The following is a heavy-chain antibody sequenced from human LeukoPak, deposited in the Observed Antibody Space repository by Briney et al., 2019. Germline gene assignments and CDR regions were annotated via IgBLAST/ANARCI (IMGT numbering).Heavy chain of an antibody. Sequence: ASVKVSCKASGYTFTSYYMHWVRQAPGQGLEWMGIINPSGGSTSYAQKFQGRVTMTRDTSTSTVYMELSSLRSEDTAVYYCTTVCGVTTWDYWGQGTLVTVSS. V-gene: IGHV1-46*01. J-gene: IGHJ4*02. CDR2: INPSGGST. D-gene: IGHD2-8*02. CDR3: TTVCGVTTWDY. CDR1: GYTFTSYY.